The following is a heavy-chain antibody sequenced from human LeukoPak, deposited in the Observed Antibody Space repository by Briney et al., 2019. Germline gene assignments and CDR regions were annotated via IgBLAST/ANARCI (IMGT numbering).Heavy chain of an antibody. J-gene: IGHJ5*02. V-gene: IGHV4-39*07. D-gene: IGHD1-7*01. CDR1: GGSISSSSYY. CDR2: IYYSGST. CDR3: ACDHVTGTANWFDP. Sequence: SETLSLTCTVSGGSISSSSYYWGWIRQPPGKGLEWIGSIYYSGSTYYNPSLKSRVTISVDTSKNQFSLKLSSVTAADTAVYYCACDHVTGTANWFDPWGQGTLVTVSS.